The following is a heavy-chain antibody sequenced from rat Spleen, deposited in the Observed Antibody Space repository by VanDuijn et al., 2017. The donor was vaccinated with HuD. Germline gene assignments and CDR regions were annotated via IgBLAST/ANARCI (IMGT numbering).Heavy chain of an antibody. Sequence: EVQLVESGGGLVQPGRSLKLSCAASGFTFSNYDMAWVRQAPTKGLEWVAAISYGDSSGHSSTYYRDSVKGRVTISRANAKSTLSLQMDSLRSEDTATYYCARRHYGYTDYFDYWGQGVMVTVSS. CDR3: ARRHYGYTDYFDY. CDR1: GFTFSNYD. J-gene: IGHJ2*01. CDR2: ISYGDSSGHSST. V-gene: IGHV5-29*01. D-gene: IGHD1-9*01.